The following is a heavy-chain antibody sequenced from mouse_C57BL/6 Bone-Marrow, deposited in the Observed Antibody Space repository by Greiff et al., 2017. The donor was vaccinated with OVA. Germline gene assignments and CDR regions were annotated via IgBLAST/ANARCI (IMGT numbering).Heavy chain of an antibody. CDR3: ARGFPRLVLWFAY. CDR1: GYSITSGYY. Sequence: EVQLVESGPGLVKPSQSLSLTCSVTGYSITSGYYWNWIRQFPGNKLEWMGYISYDGSNNYNPSLKNRISITRDTSKNQFFLKLNSVTTEDTATYYCARGFPRLVLWFAYWGQGTLVTVSA. J-gene: IGHJ3*01. D-gene: IGHD2-2*01. CDR2: ISYDGSN. V-gene: IGHV3-6*01.